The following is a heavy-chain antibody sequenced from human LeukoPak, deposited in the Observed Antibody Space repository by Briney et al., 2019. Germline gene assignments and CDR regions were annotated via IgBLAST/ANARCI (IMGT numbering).Heavy chain of an antibody. Sequence: SETLSLTCTVSGGSITSFHWSWIRQPAGKGLEWIGRIYTRGSSNYNPSLKSRVTMSVDTSKNQVSLKRRSVAAADTAVYYCARESPGDCSGGSCYPDYWGRGTLVTVSS. CDR3: ARESPGDCSGGSCYPDY. CDR1: GGSITSFH. J-gene: IGHJ4*02. V-gene: IGHV4-4*07. CDR2: IYTRGSS. D-gene: IGHD2-15*01.